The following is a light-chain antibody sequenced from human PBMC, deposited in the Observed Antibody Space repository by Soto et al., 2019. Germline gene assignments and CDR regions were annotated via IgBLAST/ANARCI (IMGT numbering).Light chain of an antibody. Sequence: EIVLTQSPGTLSLSPRERATLSCRASQSVSSNYVAWYQHKVGQAPRLLIYGASNRAPGIPDRFSGSGSGTDFTLTISSMEPEDVSLDYCQQYAASPRTFGQGTQVEV. CDR2: GAS. J-gene: IGKJ1*01. CDR1: QSVSSNY. V-gene: IGKV3-20*01. CDR3: QQYAASPRT.